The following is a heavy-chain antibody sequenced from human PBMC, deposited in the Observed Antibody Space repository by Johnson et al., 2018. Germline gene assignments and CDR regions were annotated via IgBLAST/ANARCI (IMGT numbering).Heavy chain of an antibody. CDR2: IKSKAGNYAT. V-gene: IGHV3-73*01. J-gene: IGHJ4*02. CDR3: TRHDARGSSSGWYYFDR. Sequence: EVQLLETGGGLVQPGGSLKLSCAASGFSFSDSAVHWVRQASGKGLEWVGRIKSKAGNYATAYGASVTGRFTISRDDSKNTAHLDMNSLKSEDTAVDYCTRHDARGSSSGWYYFDRWGQGTLVTVSS. D-gene: IGHD6-19*01. CDR1: GFSFSDSA.